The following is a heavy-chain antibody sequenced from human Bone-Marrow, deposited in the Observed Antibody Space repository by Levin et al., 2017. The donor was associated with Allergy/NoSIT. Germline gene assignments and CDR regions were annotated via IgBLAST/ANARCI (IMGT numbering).Heavy chain of an antibody. V-gene: IGHV3-74*01. J-gene: IGHJ4*02. D-gene: IGHD1-14*01. CDR3: ARHNNPGDYFDF. CDR1: GFTSSRYW. CDR2: IYSDETSA. Sequence: PGGSLRLSCAASGFTSSRYWMHWVRQPPGKGLKWVSRIYSDETSADFADSVKGRFTISRDNAKNTGYLQMNRLRVEDTAVYYCARHNNPGDYFDFWGQGTLVTVSS.